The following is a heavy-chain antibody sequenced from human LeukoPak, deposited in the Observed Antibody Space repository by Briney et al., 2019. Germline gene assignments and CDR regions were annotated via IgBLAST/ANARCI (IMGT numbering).Heavy chain of an antibody. CDR2: MNPNSGNT. V-gene: IGHV1-8*01. CDR1: GYTFTSCA. J-gene: IGHJ4*02. Sequence: ASVKVSCKASGYTFTSCAINWVRQATGQGLEWMGWMNPNSGNTGYGQSFKGRITMPRDISIGTAYMELSNLTSEDTAIYYCTRGSSGRRDNWGQGTLVTVS. D-gene: IGHD6-19*01. CDR3: TRGSSGRRDN.